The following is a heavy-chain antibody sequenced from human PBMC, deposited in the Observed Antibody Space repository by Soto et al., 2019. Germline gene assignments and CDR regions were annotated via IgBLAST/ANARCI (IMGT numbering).Heavy chain of an antibody. CDR1: GGSFSGYY. J-gene: IGHJ5*02. D-gene: IGHD1-26*01. Sequence: PSETLSLTCAVYGGSFSGYYWTWIRQPPGTGLEWIGEINHSGSTNYNPSLKSRVTISVDTSKNQFSLKLSSVTAADTAVYYCATQEVGGSYVYTFDPWGQGTLVTVSS. CDR3: ATQEVGGSYVYTFDP. CDR2: INHSGST. V-gene: IGHV4-34*01.